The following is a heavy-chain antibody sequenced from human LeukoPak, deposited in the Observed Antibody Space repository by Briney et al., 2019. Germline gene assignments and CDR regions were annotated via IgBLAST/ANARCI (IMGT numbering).Heavy chain of an antibody. CDR1: GFIFNTHN. J-gene: IGHJ6*03. Sequence: AGGSLRLSCAAAGFIFNTHNMNWVRQAPGKGLEWVSSISTSSNYKYYADSVKGRFTISRDNAKNSLYLQMNSLRAEDTAVYYCARKAPGGYDILTGYYRDYYYMDVWGKGTTVTVSS. CDR3: ARKAPGGYDILTGYYRDYYYMDV. D-gene: IGHD3-9*01. CDR2: ISTSSNYK. V-gene: IGHV3-21*01.